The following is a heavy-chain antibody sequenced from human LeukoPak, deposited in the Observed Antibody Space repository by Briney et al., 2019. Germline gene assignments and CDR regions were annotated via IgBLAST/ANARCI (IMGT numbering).Heavy chain of an antibody. D-gene: IGHD3-22*01. V-gene: IGHV1-46*01. CDR3: ARETDSSGYGS. Sequence: ASVKVSCKASGYTFTSYYMHWVRQAPGQGLEWMGIINPSGGSTSYAQKFQGRVTMTRNTSISTAYMELSSLRSEDTAVYYCARETDSSGYGSWGQGTLVTVSS. J-gene: IGHJ4*02. CDR2: INPSGGST. CDR1: GYTFTSYY.